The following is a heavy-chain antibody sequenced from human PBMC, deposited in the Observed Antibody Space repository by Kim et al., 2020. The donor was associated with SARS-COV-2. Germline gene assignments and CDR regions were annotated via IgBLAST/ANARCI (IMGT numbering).Heavy chain of an antibody. V-gene: IGHV4-59*08. J-gene: IGHJ4*02. CDR2: IYYSGST. Sequence: SETLSLTCTVSGGSISSYYWSWIRQPPGKGLEWIGYIYYSGSTKYNPSLESRVTISVDTSKNQFSLKLSSVTAADTALYYFARFGAVHIPRFDYWGQGILVTVSS. CDR3: ARFGAVHIPRFDY. D-gene: IGHD6-19*01. CDR1: GGSISSYY.